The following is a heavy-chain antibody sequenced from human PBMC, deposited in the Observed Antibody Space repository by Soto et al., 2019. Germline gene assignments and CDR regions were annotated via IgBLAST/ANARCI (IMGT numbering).Heavy chain of an antibody. Sequence: PGVSLRLSCAASGFTFSIYAMSWVRQAPGKGLEWVSSVTRGSGDTYYAASVQGRFTISKDNSKNSLFMQMNNLRPEDTAIYYCANSFTGYSHDPFDYWGRGTQVTVSS. CDR1: GFTFSIYA. CDR3: ANSFTGYSHDPFDY. J-gene: IGHJ4*02. D-gene: IGHD5-12*01. V-gene: IGHV3-23*01. CDR2: VTRGSGDT.